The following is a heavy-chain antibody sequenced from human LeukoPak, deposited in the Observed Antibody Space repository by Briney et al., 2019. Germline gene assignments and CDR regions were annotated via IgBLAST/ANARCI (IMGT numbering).Heavy chain of an antibody. CDR3: ARIHPSSSSWEFDY. CDR1: GYTFTSYD. D-gene: IGHD6-13*01. J-gene: IGHJ4*02. Sequence: PEASVKVSCKASGYTFTSYDINWVRQATGQGLEWMGWMNPNSGNTGYAQKFQGRVTMTRNTSISTAYMELSSLRSEDTAVYYCARIHPSSSSWEFDYWGQGTLVTVSS. CDR2: MNPNSGNT. V-gene: IGHV1-8*02.